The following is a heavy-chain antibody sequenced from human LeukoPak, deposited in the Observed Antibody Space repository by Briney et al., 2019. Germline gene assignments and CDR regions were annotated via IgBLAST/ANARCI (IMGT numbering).Heavy chain of an antibody. CDR2: IYTSGST. CDR3: ARDSRYCSSTSCRDWFDP. Sequence: SETLSLTCAVYGGSFSGYYWSWIRQPAGKGLEWIGRIYTSGSTNYNPSLKSRVTMSVDTSKNQFSLKLSSVTAADTAVYYCARDSRYCSSTSCRDWFDPWGQGTLVTVSS. D-gene: IGHD2-2*01. J-gene: IGHJ5*02. CDR1: GGSFSGYY. V-gene: IGHV4-4*07.